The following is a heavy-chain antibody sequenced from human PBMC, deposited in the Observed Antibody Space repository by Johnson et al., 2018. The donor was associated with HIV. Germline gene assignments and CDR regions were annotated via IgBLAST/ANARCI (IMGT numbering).Heavy chain of an antibody. Sequence: EVQVVESGGGVVQPGRSLRLSCAASGFTFSSYGMHWVRQVPGKGLEWVSYISSSGSTIYYADSVKGRFTISRDNAKNSLYLQMNSLRAEDTAVYYCARDPGVVEAPRSRVDAFDIWGQGTMVTVSS. V-gene: IGHV3-48*04. CDR3: ARDPGVVEAPRSRVDAFDI. J-gene: IGHJ3*02. CDR2: ISSSGSTI. D-gene: IGHD2-15*01. CDR1: GFTFSSYG.